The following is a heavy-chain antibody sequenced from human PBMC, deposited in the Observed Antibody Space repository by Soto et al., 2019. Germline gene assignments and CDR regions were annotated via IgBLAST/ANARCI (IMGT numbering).Heavy chain of an antibody. J-gene: IGHJ4*02. V-gene: IGHV1-18*01. CDR3: ARGDYYDSSGYYYPFDY. CDR1: GYTFTSYG. D-gene: IGHD3-22*01. Sequence: GASVKVSCKASGYTFTSYGISWVRQAPGQGLEWMGWISAYNGNTNYAQKLQGRVTMTTDTSTSTAYMELRSLRSDDTAVYYCARGDYYDSSGYYYPFDYWGQGTLVTAPQ. CDR2: ISAYNGNT.